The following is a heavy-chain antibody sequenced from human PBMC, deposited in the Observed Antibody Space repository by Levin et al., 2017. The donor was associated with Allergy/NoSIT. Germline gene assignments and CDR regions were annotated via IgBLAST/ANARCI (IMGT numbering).Heavy chain of an antibody. CDR1: SVSCKPYC. CDR2: IYYSGSS. Sequence: SETLSLTXXVRSVSCKPYCWIRNPHPPGKGLEWIGYIYYSGSSNYNPSLKSRVTISGDTSKNQFFLKLSSVTAADTAVYYCARKVSGWFDTWGQGTLVTVSS. CDR3: ARKVSGWFDT. V-gene: IGHV4-59*01. D-gene: IGHD6-25*01. J-gene: IGHJ5*02.